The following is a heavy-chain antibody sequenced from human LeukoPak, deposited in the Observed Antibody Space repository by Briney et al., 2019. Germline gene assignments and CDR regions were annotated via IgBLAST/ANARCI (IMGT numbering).Heavy chain of an antibody. CDR1: GYSIRHGYY. J-gene: IGHJ6*03. D-gene: IGHD3-10*01. CDR3: ARNSGSGSRYYYYYMDV. CDR2: LHHSEST. V-gene: IGHV4-38-2*02. Sequence: SETLSLTCTVSGYSIRHGYYWGWIRQPPGKGMEWIGSLHHSESTYYNPSLKSRVTISVDTSKNQFSLKLSSVTAADTAVYYCARNSGSGSRYYYYYMDVWGKGTTVTVSS.